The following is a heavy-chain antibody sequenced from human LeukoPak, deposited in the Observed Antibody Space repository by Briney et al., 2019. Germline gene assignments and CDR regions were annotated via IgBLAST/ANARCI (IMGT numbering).Heavy chain of an antibody. J-gene: IGHJ4*02. CDR3: AREVGIAARPFDY. V-gene: IGHV4-61*01. Sequence: SETLSLTCTVSGGSVSSGSYYWSWIRQPPGKGLEWIGYIYYSGSTNYNPSLKSRVTISVDTSKNQFPLKLSSVTAADTAVYYCAREVGIAARPFDYWGQGTLVTVSS. CDR2: IYYSGST. D-gene: IGHD6-6*01. CDR1: GGSVSSGSYY.